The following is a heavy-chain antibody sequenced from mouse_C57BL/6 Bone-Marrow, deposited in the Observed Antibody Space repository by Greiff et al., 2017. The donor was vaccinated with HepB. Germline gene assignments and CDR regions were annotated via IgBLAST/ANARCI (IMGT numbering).Heavy chain of an antibody. J-gene: IGHJ1*03. CDR1: GYTFTSYT. V-gene: IGHV1-4*01. D-gene: IGHD2-12*01. Sequence: QVQLQQSGAELARPGASVKMSCKASGYTFTSYTMHWVKQRPGQGLEWIGYINPSSGYTKYNQKFKDKATLTADKSSSTAYMQLSSLTSEDSAVYYCARESYDWYFDVWGTGTTVTVSS. CDR3: ARESYDWYFDV. CDR2: INPSSGYT.